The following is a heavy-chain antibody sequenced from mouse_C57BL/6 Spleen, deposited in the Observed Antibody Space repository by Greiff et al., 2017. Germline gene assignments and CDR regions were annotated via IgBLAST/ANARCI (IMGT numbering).Heavy chain of an antibody. Sequence: EVMLVESGGGLVKPGGSLKLSCAASGFTFSDYGMHWVRQAPEKGLAWVAYISSGSSTIYYADTVKGRFTISRDNAKNTLFLQMTSLRSEDTAMYYCARKRGYGDAMDYWGQGTSVTVSS. V-gene: IGHV5-17*01. D-gene: IGHD1-1*02. J-gene: IGHJ4*01. CDR2: ISSGSSTI. CDR1: GFTFSDYG. CDR3: ARKRGYGDAMDY.